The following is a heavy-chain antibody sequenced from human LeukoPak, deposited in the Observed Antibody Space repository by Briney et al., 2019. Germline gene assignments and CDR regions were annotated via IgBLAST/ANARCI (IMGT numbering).Heavy chain of an antibody. J-gene: IGHJ5*02. CDR2: INHSGST. Sequence: SETLSLTCAVYGGSFSGYYWSWIRQPPGKGLEWIGEINHSGSTNYNPSLKSRVTISVDTSKNQFSLKLSSVTAADTAVYYCARGKSAVAYTISTIFSLIWFDPWGQGTLVTVSS. CDR3: ARGKSAVAYTISTIFSLIWFDP. D-gene: IGHD3-9*01. CDR1: GGSFSGYY. V-gene: IGHV4-34*01.